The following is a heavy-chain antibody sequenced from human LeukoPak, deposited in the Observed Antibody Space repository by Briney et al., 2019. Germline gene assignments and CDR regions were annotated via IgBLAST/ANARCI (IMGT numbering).Heavy chain of an antibody. J-gene: IGHJ5*02. Sequence: GGSLRLSWAASGFTFSTYWMTWVSQAPGKGLEWVATINPDGSEIFYMDSVKGRFTISRDNAKNSLFLQMNSLRTEDTALYYCARAWRCVSTSCYTYFDPWGQGTLVTVSS. V-gene: IGHV3-7*01. CDR2: INPDGSEI. D-gene: IGHD2-2*02. CDR3: ARAWRCVSTSCYTYFDP. CDR1: GFTFSTYW.